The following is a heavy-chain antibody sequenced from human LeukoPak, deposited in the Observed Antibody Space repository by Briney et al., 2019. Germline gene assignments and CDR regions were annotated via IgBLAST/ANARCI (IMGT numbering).Heavy chain of an antibody. D-gene: IGHD3-3*01. CDR2: IDPSDSYS. CDR1: GYSFSSYW. Sequence: PGESLKISCKASGYSFSSYWINWVRQMPGKGLEWMGTIDPSDSYSNYSPSFQGHVTISADKSISTAYPQWSSLKASDTAMYYCARQILEIPYYGMDVWGQGTTVTVSS. CDR3: ARQILEIPYYGMDV. V-gene: IGHV5-10-1*01. J-gene: IGHJ6*02.